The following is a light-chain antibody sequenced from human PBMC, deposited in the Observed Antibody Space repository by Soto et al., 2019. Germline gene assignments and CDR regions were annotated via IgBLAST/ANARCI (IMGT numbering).Light chain of an antibody. CDR3: QQYNNWWT. V-gene: IGKV3-15*01. J-gene: IGKJ1*01. CDR2: GAS. Sequence: EIVMTQSPATLSVSPGERATLSCRASQSVSSNLAWYQQKPGQAPRPLIYGASTRATGIPARFSGSGSGTEFTLTISSLQSEDFAVYYCQQYNNWWTFGQGTKAHIK. CDR1: QSVSSN.